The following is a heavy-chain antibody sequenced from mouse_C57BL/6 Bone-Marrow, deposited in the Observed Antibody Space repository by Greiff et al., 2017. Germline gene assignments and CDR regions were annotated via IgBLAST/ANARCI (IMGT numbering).Heavy chain of an antibody. CDR1: GFTFSDFY. D-gene: IGHD1-1*01. J-gene: IGHJ4*01. V-gene: IGHV7-1*01. Sequence: EVNLVESGGGLVQSGRSLRLSCATSGFTFSDFYMEWVRQAPGKGLEWIAASRNKANDYTTEYSASVKGRFIVSRDTSQSILYLQMNALRAEDTAIYYCARDALITTAVATGAMDYWGQGTSVTVSS. CDR3: ARDALITTAVATGAMDY. CDR2: SRNKANDYTT.